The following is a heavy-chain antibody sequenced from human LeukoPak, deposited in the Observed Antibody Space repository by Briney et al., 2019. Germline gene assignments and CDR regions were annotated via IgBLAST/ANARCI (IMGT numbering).Heavy chain of an antibody. Sequence: GGSLRLSCAASGFILSSYWMHWVRQVPGKGLVWVSVIYTDGSSTTYADSVKGRFTISRDNARNTLYLQMNSLRAEDTAVYYCARADYGGKGAFDYWGQGTLVTVSS. J-gene: IGHJ4*02. CDR3: ARADYGGKGAFDY. D-gene: IGHD4-23*01. CDR1: GFILSSYW. V-gene: IGHV3-74*01. CDR2: IYTDGSST.